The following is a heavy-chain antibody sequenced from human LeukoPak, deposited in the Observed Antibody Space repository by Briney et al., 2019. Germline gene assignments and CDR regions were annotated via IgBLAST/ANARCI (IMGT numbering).Heavy chain of an antibody. D-gene: IGHD6-19*01. J-gene: IGHJ4*02. CDR1: GFTFSTYD. Sequence: PGGSLRLSCAASGFTFSTYDMHWVRQATGKGLEWVSVIGTSGDTYYAGSVKGRFTISRENAKNSLYLQMNSLTAGDTAVYYCSRVGSSGWPNNFDSWGQGTLVTVSS. CDR3: SRVGSSGWPNNFDS. CDR2: IGTSGDT. V-gene: IGHV3-13*04.